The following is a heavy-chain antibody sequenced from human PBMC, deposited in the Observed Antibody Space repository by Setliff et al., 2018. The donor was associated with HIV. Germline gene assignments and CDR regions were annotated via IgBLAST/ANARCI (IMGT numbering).Heavy chain of an antibody. D-gene: IGHD3-3*01. Sequence: ASVKVSCKASGYTFTSYGISWVRRAPGQGLEWMGWISAYDGNTDQAQRFRDRVTMTTDTSTRTAYMELRSLRSDDTAVYYCARQFLDWSNDYYSRYYMDVWGKGTTVTVSS. CDR3: ARQFLDWSNDYYSRYYMDV. CDR1: GYTFTSYG. V-gene: IGHV1-18*01. CDR2: ISAYDGNT. J-gene: IGHJ6*03.